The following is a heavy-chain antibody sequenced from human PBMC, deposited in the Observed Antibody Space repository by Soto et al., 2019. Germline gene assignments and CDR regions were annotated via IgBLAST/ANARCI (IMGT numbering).Heavy chain of an antibody. Sequence: QVQLVQSGAEVKRPGSSVKVSCTASGGTFSNHAINWVRQAPGQGLEWMGVIIPIFGTTDYAQEFQGRVSFTADESTTAAYMELRSLRSEDIAMYYCATDQTREGPYDGNSLDYWGQGTLLTVSS. V-gene: IGHV1-69*12. D-gene: IGHD5-12*01. CDR3: ATDQTREGPYDGNSLDY. J-gene: IGHJ4*02. CDR1: GGTFSNHA. CDR2: IIPIFGTT.